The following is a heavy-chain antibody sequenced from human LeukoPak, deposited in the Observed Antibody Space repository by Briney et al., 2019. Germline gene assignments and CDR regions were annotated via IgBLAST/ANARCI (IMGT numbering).Heavy chain of an antibody. J-gene: IGHJ4*02. D-gene: IGHD4-17*01. Sequence: GGPLRLSCSAAGFTFSSYAMHWVRPPPGKGLEYVSVISSNGGSTYYADSVKGRFTISRDNSKNTLYLQMSSLRAEDTAVYYCVKDSDYGDYKMDYWGQGTLVTVSS. CDR1: GFTFSSYA. CDR3: VKDSDYGDYKMDY. V-gene: IGHV3-64D*06. CDR2: ISSNGGST.